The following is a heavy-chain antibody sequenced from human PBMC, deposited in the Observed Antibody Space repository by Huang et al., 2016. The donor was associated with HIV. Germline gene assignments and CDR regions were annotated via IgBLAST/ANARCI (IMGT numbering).Heavy chain of an antibody. CDR3: ARGRGTSWSFFDT. D-gene: IGHD2-2*01. CDR1: GDSLSGFF. V-gene: IGHV4-34*01. Sequence: QVRLDQWGAGLLKPSETLTLSCAVYGDSLSGFFWSWIRQSPGRGLAWIGVITQSGRNNYNPSLNSRVTIAIYTSKKQFSLKLKSVTADDTSTYYCARGRGTSWSFFDTWGQGSFVTVSS. CDR2: ITQSGRN. J-gene: IGHJ5*02.